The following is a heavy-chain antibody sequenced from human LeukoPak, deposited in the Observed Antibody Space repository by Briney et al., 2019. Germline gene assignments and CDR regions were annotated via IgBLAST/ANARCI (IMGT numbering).Heavy chain of an antibody. CDR2: ISSSGSTI. Sequence: GGSLRLSCAASGFTFSSYEMNWVRQAPGKGLEWVSYISSSGSTIYYADPVKGRFTISRDNAKNSLYLQMNSLRAEDTAVYYCAREHPPYGSGRIGFDPWGQGTLVTVSS. V-gene: IGHV3-48*03. CDR1: GFTFSSYE. D-gene: IGHD3-10*01. CDR3: AREHPPYGSGRIGFDP. J-gene: IGHJ5*02.